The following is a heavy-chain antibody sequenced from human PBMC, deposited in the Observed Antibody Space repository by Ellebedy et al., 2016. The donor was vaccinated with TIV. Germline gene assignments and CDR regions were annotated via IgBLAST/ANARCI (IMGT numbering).Heavy chain of an antibody. CDR1: GYTFTSFG. CDR2: ISAFNGDT. Sequence: ASVKVSCKASGYTFTSFGITWVRQAPGQGLEWMGWISAFNGDTNYVQKLQGRVTMTSDTSTSTGYMELRSLTSDDTAVYYCARVIGLSDCDGATCSPPPPLDYWGQGTLVTVSS. CDR3: ARVIGLSDCDGATCSPPPPLDY. J-gene: IGHJ4*02. V-gene: IGHV1-18*04. D-gene: IGHD2-21*01.